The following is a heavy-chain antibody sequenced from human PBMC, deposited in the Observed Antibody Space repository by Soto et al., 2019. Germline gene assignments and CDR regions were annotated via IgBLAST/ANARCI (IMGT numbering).Heavy chain of an antibody. CDR1: GGTFSSYA. V-gene: IGHV1-69*12. CDR3: ARGQTGGGWGYCFDY. CDR2: IIPISGTA. J-gene: IGHJ4*02. Sequence: QVQLVQSGAEVKKPGSSVKVSCKAAGGTFSSYAIDWVGQAPGQGLEWMGGIIPISGTADYAPKFKGRVTITADESTSTAYMELSSLRSEDTAVYYCARGQTGGGWGYCFDYWGQGTLVTVSS. D-gene: IGHD3-16*01.